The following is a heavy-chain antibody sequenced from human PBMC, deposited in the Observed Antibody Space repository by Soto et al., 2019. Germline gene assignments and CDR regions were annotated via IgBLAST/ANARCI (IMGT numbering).Heavy chain of an antibody. Sequence: EVQLVESGGGLVKPGGSLRLSCAASGFTFSTYNMNWVRQAPGKGLEWLSLITHSSDYIFYADSVKGRFTVSRDNAKSSLYLQMTSLRVEDTAVYYCARDRQLVQDWFDPWGQGTLVTVSS. CDR3: ARDRQLVQDWFDP. J-gene: IGHJ5*02. CDR2: ITHSSDYI. V-gene: IGHV3-21*01. D-gene: IGHD6-13*01. CDR1: GFTFSTYN.